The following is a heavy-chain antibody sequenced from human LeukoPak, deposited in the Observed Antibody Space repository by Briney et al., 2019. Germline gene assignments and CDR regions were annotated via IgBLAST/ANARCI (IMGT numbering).Heavy chain of an antibody. CDR3: AKDSVGVAGPDY. CDR1: GFTFSNYG. CDR2: MSYDGSNK. J-gene: IGHJ4*02. D-gene: IGHD6-19*01. Sequence: GGSLRPSCAASGFTFSNYGMHWVRQAPGKGLEWVAVMSYDGSNKYYADSVKGRFTISRDNSKNTLYLQMNSLRAEDTAVYYCAKDSVGVAGPDYWGQGALVTVSS. V-gene: IGHV3-33*06.